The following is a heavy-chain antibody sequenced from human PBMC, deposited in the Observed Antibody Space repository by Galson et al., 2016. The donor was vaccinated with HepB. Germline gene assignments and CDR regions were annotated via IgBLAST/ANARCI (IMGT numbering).Heavy chain of an antibody. J-gene: IGHJ4*02. CDR1: GFTFSTYA. CDR2: ISGSGVNA. CDR3: ARAPLEMATIQRGYFDY. V-gene: IGHV3-23*01. D-gene: IGHD5-24*01. Sequence: SLRLSCAASGFTFSTYAMSWVRQAPGEGLEWVSAISGSGVNAHYADSVKGRFTISRDNSKNTLYLQMNSLRAEDTAVYYCARAPLEMATIQRGYFDYWGQGTLVTVSS.